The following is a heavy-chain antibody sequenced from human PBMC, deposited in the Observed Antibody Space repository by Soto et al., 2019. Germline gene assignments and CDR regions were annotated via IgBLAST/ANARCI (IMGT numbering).Heavy chain of an antibody. CDR3: AKDRESSGWYRFLG. CDR2: ISGSGGST. CDR1: GFTLRSYA. V-gene: IGHV3-23*01. Sequence: HPGGSLRLSCAASGFTLRSYAMSWVRQAPGKGLEWVSGISGSGGSTYYADSVKGRFTISRDNSKNTLYLQMNSLRAEDTAVYYCAKDRESSGWYRFLGWGQGTLVTVSS. J-gene: IGHJ4*02. D-gene: IGHD6-19*01.